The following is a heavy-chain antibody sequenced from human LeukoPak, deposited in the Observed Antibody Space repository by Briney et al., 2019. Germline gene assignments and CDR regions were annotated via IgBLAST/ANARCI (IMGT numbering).Heavy chain of an antibody. CDR3: ASSHYYDSSGYYPTPVDY. D-gene: IGHD3-22*01. V-gene: IGHV5-51*01. Sequence: GESLKISCKGSGYSFTSYWIGWVRQMPGKGLEWMGIIYPGDSDTRYSPSFQGQVTISADKSISTAYLQWSSLKASDTAMYYCASSHYYDSSGYYPTPVDYWGQGTLVTVSS. CDR1: GYSFTSYW. CDR2: IYPGDSDT. J-gene: IGHJ4*02.